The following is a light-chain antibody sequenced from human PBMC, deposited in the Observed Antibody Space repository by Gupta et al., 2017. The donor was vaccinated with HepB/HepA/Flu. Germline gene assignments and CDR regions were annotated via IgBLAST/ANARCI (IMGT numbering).Light chain of an antibody. V-gene: IGLV2-14*03. J-gene: IGLJ2*01. CDR3: SSYTTISTRI. CDR1: SSDIGAYNY. Sequence: QSALTQPASVSGSPGQSITISCTGPSSDIGAYNYVSWFQQHPSQVPKLMIYDVDNRPSGVSNRFSGSKSGNTASLTISGLQTEDEADYYCSSYTTISTRIFGGGTRLTVL. CDR2: DVD.